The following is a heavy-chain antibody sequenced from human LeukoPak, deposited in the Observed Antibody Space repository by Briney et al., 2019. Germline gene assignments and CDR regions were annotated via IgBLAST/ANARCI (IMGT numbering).Heavy chain of an antibody. V-gene: IGHV4-59*01. CDR2: ISYSGST. D-gene: IGHD2-15*01. CDR3: ARQVVGILS. CDR1: GVSISSYY. Sequence: SETLSLTCTVSGVSISSYYWSWIRQPPGKGLEWIGHISYSGSTKYNPSLKSRVTISVDTSKSQFSLKLSSVTAADTAVYYCARQVVGILSWGQGTLVTVSS. J-gene: IGHJ4*02.